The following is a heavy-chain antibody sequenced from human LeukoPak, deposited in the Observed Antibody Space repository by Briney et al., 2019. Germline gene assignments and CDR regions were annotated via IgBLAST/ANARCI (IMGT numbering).Heavy chain of an antibody. CDR3: TTKHYYDILTGYYTDDY. D-gene: IGHD3-9*01. CDR2: IKSKTDGGTT. Sequence: PGGSLRLSCAASGFTFINAWISWVRQAPGKGLKWVGRIKSKTDGGTTDYAAPVKGRFTISRDDSKNTLYLQMNSLKTEDTAVYYCTTKHYYDILTGYYTDDYWGQGTLVTVSS. V-gene: IGHV3-15*01. CDR1: GFTFINAW. J-gene: IGHJ4*02.